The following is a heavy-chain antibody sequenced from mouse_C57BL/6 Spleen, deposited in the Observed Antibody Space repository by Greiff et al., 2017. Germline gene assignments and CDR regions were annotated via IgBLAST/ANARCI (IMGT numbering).Heavy chain of an antibody. J-gene: IGHJ2*01. Sequence: QVTLKVSGAELARPGASVKLSCKASGYTFTSYGISWVKQRTGQGLEWIGEIYPRSGNTYYNEKFKGKATLTADKSSSTAYMELRSLTSEDSAVYFCAREDYAPFDYWGQGTTLTVSS. CDR2: IYPRSGNT. CDR1: GYTFTSYG. V-gene: IGHV1-81*01. D-gene: IGHD1-1*01. CDR3: AREDYAPFDY.